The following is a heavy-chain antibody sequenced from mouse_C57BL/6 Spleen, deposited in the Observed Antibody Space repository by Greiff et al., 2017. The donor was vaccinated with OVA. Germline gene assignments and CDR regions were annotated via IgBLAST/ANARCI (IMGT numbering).Heavy chain of an antibody. J-gene: IGHJ4*01. CDR3: ARWGWTTKNAMDY. D-gene: IGHD1-1*01. V-gene: IGHV1-72*01. CDR1: GYTFTSSW. Sequence: VQLQQPGAELVKPGASVKLSCKASGYTFTSSWMHWVKQRPGRGLEWIGRIDPNSGGTKYNEKFKSKATLTVDKSSSTAYMQLSSLTSEDSAVYCCARWGWTTKNAMDYWGQGTSVTVSS. CDR2: IDPNSGGT.